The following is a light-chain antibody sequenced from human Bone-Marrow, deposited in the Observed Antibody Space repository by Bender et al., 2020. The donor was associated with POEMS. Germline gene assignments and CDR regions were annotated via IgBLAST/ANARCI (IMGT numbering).Light chain of an antibody. J-gene: IGLJ1*01. CDR2: EVS. CDR1: SSDVGGYNY. CDR3: SSYTSNNTPNV. Sequence: QSALTQPRSVSGSPGQSVTISCTGTSSDVGGYNYVSWYQQHPGKAPKVMIYEVSKRPSGVPDRFSGSKSGDTASLTISGLQAEDEAEYYCSSYTSNNTPNVFGTGTKVTVL. V-gene: IGLV2-11*01.